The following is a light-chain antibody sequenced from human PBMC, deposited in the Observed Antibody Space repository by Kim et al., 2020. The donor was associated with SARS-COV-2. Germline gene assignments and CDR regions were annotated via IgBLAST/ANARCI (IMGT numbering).Light chain of an antibody. CDR1: QSVSGN. V-gene: IGKV3-15*01. Sequence: ERATPSCRGSQSVSGNIAWDGHKPRPAPGLRISCAITRATGVPARIRGGGSGTEFTLTISGLQSEDSAVYYCQQYNDWRLITFGQGTRLEIK. J-gene: IGKJ5*01. CDR3: QQYNDWRLIT. CDR2: CAI.